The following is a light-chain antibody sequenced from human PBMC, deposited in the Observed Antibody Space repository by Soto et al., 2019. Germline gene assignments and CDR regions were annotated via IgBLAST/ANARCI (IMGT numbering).Light chain of an antibody. CDR1: KLGDKY. CDR3: QAWDSSTVV. J-gene: IGLJ1*01. CDR2: QDS. Sequence: SYELTQPPSVSVSPGQTASITCSGDKLGDKYACWYQQKPGQSPVLVIYQDSKRPSGNPERFSGSNSGNTATLTISGTQPMDEADYYCQAWDSSTVVFGPGTKLTLL. V-gene: IGLV3-1*01.